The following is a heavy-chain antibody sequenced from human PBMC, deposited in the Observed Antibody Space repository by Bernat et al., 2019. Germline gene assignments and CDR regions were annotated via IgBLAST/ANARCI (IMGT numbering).Heavy chain of an antibody. CDR1: GFTFSSYG. CDR2: ISYDGSNK. V-gene: IGHV3-30*18. J-gene: IGHJ4*02. D-gene: IGHD4-17*01. CDR3: AKDEDGYFDY. Sequence: QVQLVESGGGVVQPGRSLRLSCAASGFTFSSYGMHWVRQAPGKGLEWVAVISYDGSNKYYADSVKGQFTISRDNSKNTLYLQMNSLRAEDTAVYYCAKDEDGYFDYWGQGTLVTVSS.